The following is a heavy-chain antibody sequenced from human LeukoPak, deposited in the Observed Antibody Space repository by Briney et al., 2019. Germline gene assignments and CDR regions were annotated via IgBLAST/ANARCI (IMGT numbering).Heavy chain of an antibody. J-gene: IGHJ3*02. CDR3: AKDRADDNAFDI. CDR1: GFTFSSYA. V-gene: IGHV3-23*01. Sequence: GGALRLSCAASGFTFSSYAVSWVRQAPGKGREGVSSISGSGGSTYYADSVKGRFTISRDNSKNSLYLQMNSLTTEDTALYYCAKDRADDNAFDIWGQGTMVTVSS. D-gene: IGHD1-1*01. CDR2: ISGSGGST.